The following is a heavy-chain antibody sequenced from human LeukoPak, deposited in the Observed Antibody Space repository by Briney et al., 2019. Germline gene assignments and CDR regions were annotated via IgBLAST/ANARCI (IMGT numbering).Heavy chain of an antibody. V-gene: IGHV4-34*01. CDR1: GGSFSGYY. CDR2: INHSGST. D-gene: IGHD3-10*01. J-gene: IGHJ6*02. Sequence: SETLSLTCAVYGGSFSGYYWSWIRQPPGKGLEWIGEINHSGSTNDNPSLKSRVTISVNTSKNQFSLKLSSVTAADTAVYYCARGSYYYGSGSYFSYYYGMDVWGQGTTVTVSS. CDR3: ARGSYYYGSGSYFSYYYGMDV.